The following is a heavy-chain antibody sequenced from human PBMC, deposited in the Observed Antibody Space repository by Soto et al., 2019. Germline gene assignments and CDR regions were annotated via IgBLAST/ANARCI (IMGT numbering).Heavy chain of an antibody. D-gene: IGHD3-10*01. Sequence: PAKVCCKASGVTFGSYSISWARQAPGQGLEWIGGIIPIFGTANYAQKFQGRVTITADESTSTAYMELSSLRSEDTAVYYCATSELGVSNYYYGMDVWGQGTTVPVSS. V-gene: IGHV1-69*13. CDR2: IIPIFGTA. J-gene: IGHJ6*02. CDR1: GVTFGSYS. CDR3: ATSELGVSNYYYGMDV.